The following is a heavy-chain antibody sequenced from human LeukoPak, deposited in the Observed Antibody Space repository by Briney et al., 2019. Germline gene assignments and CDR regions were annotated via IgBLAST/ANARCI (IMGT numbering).Heavy chain of an antibody. D-gene: IGHD3-10*01. CDR2: IKQDGSEK. CDR3: AKDGVWIGEKKANMDI. CDR1: GFTFSDYY. J-gene: IGHJ6*03. V-gene: IGHV3-7*03. Sequence: SGGSLRLSCVASGFTFSDYYMSWVRQPPGKGLEWVANIKQDGSEKYYVDSVKGRFTISRDNAKNSLFLQMNSLRAEDTAVYYCAKDGVWIGEKKANMDIWGKGTTV.